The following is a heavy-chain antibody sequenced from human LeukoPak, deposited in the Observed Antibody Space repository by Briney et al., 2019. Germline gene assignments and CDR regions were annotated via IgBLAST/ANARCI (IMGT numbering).Heavy chain of an antibody. Sequence: QPGGSLRLSCAASGFTFSSYGLHWVRQAPGKGLEWVAVISYDGSNKFCADSVKGRFTISRDNSKNTLCLQMNSLRAEDTAMYYCAKNTGTYDGLIDSWGQGTLVTVSS. CDR2: ISYDGSNK. CDR3: AKNTGTYDGLIDS. D-gene: IGHD1-26*01. CDR1: GFTFSSYG. V-gene: IGHV3-30*18. J-gene: IGHJ4*02.